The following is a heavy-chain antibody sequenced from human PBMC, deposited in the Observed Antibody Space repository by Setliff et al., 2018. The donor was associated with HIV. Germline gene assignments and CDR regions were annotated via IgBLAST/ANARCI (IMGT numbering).Heavy chain of an antibody. D-gene: IGHD3-10*01. CDR3: TRDPTPKELWFFSGYYSDY. Sequence: HPGGSLRLSCVVSGFTFSHYGMHWVRQAPGKGLEWVTFIASDVSKTHIADSVTGRCTISRDNSKNMLYLQMNSLSADDTAVYYCTRDPTPKELWFFSGYYSDYWGQGTLVTVSS. V-gene: IGHV3-30*02. CDR1: GFTFSHYG. CDR2: IASDVSKT. J-gene: IGHJ4*02.